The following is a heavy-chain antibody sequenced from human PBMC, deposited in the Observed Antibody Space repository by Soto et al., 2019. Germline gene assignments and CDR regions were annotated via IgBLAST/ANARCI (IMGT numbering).Heavy chain of an antibody. D-gene: IGHD1-26*01. V-gene: IGHV4-39*01. CDR2: IYYSGST. CDR3: ASAPYSGCYHAANAFDI. J-gene: IGHJ3*02. CDR1: GGSISSSSYY. Sequence: PSETLSLTCTVSGGSISSSSYYWGWIRQPPGKGLEWIGSIYYSGSTYYNPSLKSRVTISVDTSKNQFSLKLSSVTAADTAVYYCASAPYSGCYHAANAFDIWGQGTMVTVSS.